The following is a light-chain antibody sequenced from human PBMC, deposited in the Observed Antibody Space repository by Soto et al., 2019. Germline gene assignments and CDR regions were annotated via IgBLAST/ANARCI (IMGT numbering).Light chain of an antibody. CDR2: RNN. V-gene: IGLV1-47*01. CDR3: AAWDDSLSVWV. Sequence: QSVLTQPPSASGTPGQRVTISCSGGSSNIGTSSVYWYQHLPGTAPKLLISRNNQRPSGVPDRFSGSKSGTSASLAISGLRSEDEAEYYCAAWDDSLSVWVFGGGTKLTVL. CDR1: SSNIGTSS. J-gene: IGLJ3*02.